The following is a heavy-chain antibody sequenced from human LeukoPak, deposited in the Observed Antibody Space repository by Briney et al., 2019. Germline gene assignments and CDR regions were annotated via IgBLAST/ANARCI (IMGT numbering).Heavy chain of an antibody. D-gene: IGHD5-24*01. Sequence: SETLSLTCTVSGSSLSRHYWSWIRQPPGKGLEWIGYINYSGSTDYNPSLKSRVAISVDTSKNQFSLKLNSVTAADTAVYYCARDGYNSGYFGHWGQGTLVTVSS. CDR1: GSSLSRHY. V-gene: IGHV4-59*11. J-gene: IGHJ4*02. CDR3: ARDGYNSGYFGH. CDR2: INYSGST.